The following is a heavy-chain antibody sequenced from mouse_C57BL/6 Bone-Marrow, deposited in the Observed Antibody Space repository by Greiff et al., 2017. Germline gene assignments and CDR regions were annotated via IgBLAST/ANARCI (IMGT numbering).Heavy chain of an antibody. J-gene: IGHJ4*01. CDR3: ARDAYYYAMDY. CDR2: SRNKANDYTT. Sequence: EVKLVESGGGLVQSGRSLRLSCATSGFTFSDFYMEWVRQAPGKGLEWIAASRNKANDYTTEYSASVKGRFIVSRDTSQSILYLQMNALRAEDTAIYYWARDAYYYAMDYWGQGTSVTVSS. CDR1: GFTFSDFY. V-gene: IGHV7-1*01.